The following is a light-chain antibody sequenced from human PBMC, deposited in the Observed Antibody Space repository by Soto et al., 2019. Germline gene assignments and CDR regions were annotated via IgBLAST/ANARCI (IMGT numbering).Light chain of an antibody. V-gene: IGKV3-20*01. CDR3: QQYGSSPAS. Sequence: EIVLTQSPGTLSRSPGERVTLSCRASQSVSSSYLAWYQQKPGQAPRLLIYGASSRATGIPDRFSGSGSGTDFTLTISRLEPEDFALYYCQQYGSSPASFGPGTKVDIK. CDR2: GAS. J-gene: IGKJ3*01. CDR1: QSVSSSY.